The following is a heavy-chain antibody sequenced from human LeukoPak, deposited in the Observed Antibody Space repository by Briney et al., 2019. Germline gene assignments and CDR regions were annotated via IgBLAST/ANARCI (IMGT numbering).Heavy chain of an antibody. CDR3: ATYPSVDY. V-gene: IGHV4-59*01. CDR1: GGSISSYY. CDR2: IYYSGTT. D-gene: IGHD2-2*01. Sequence: SETLSLICTVSGGSISSYYWSWIRQPPGKGLELIGYIYYSGTTNYNPSLKSRVTMSVDTSKNQFSLKLSSVTAADTAVYYRATYPSVDYWGQGTLVTVSS. J-gene: IGHJ4*02.